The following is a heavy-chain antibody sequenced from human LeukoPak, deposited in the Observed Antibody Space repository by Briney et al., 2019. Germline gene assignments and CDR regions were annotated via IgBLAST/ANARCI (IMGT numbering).Heavy chain of an antibody. CDR1: GGTLSSYA. Sequence: SVKVSCKASGGTLSSYAISWVRQAPGQGLEWMGGIIPIFGTANYAQKFQGRVTITADESTSTAYMELSSLRSDDTAVYYCARQGIAVADFDYWGQGTLVTVSS. D-gene: IGHD6-19*01. CDR2: IIPIFGTA. V-gene: IGHV1-69*01. CDR3: ARQGIAVADFDY. J-gene: IGHJ4*02.